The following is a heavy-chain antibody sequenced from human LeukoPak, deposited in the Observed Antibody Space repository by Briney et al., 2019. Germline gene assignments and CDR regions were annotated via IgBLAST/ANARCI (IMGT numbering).Heavy chain of an antibody. CDR3: ARDTPSHYYDSSGYYSDAFDT. Sequence: ASVTVSCKASGGTFSSYAISWVRQAPGQGLEWMGGIIPIFGTANYAQKSQGRVTITADESTSTAYMELSSLRSEDTAVYYCARDTPSHYYDSSGYYSDAFDTWGQGTMVTVSS. CDR1: GGTFSSYA. J-gene: IGHJ3*02. D-gene: IGHD3-22*01. CDR2: IIPIFGTA. V-gene: IGHV1-69*13.